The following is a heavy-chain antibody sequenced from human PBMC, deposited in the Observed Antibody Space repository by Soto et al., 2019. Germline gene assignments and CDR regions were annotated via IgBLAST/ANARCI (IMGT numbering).Heavy chain of an antibody. V-gene: IGHV4-61*01. CDR1: GGFVNSDTHS. Sequence: SETLSLTCTVSGGFVNSDTHSWSWIRQTPGKRLEWIGFIYAGGSTKNPSLRSRVTMSVDTSKNQFSLKLRSVIVADTAVYHCARFVRSCSATTCSTRADVWGQGITVTVSS. J-gene: IGHJ6*02. D-gene: IGHD2-2*01. CDR3: ARFVRSCSATTCSTRADV. CDR2: IYAGGST.